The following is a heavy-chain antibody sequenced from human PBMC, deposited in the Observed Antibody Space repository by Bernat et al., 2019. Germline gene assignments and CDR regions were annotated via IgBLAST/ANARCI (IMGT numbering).Heavy chain of an antibody. Sequence: EVQLLESGGGLVQPGGSLRLSCAASGFTFSNYAMSWVRQAPGKGLEWVSVISGSGGSTYYADSVKGRFTISRDNSKNTLCLQMNSLRAEDTAVYYCAKDYTWDTGSGSGYMDVWGKGTTVTVSS. J-gene: IGHJ6*03. CDR2: ISGSGGST. D-gene: IGHD6-19*01. CDR1: GFTFSNYA. V-gene: IGHV3-23*01. CDR3: AKDYTWDTGSGSGYMDV.